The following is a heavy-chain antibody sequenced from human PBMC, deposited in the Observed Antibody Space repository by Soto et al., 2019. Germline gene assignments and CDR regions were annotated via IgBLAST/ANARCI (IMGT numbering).Heavy chain of an antibody. V-gene: IGHV1-69*06. CDR2: IVPNVGTV. D-gene: IGHD3-3*01. CDR1: GGTLSSFINYP. Sequence: ASVKVSCKASGGTLSSFINYPINWVRQAPGQGLEWMGGIVPNVGTVNYAQKFQGRVTITADKSTGTAYMERSSLRSEDTALYYCARRDTSGFLRYFDNWGQGTLVTVSS. J-gene: IGHJ4*02. CDR3: ARRDTSGFLRYFDN.